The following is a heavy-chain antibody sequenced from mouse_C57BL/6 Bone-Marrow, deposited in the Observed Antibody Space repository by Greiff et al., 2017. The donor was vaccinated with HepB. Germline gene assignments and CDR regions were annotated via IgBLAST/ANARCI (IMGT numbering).Heavy chain of an antibody. D-gene: IGHD1-1*02. CDR2: IYPRSGNT. CDR3: ARGYYGGQGY. CDR1: GYTFTSYG. J-gene: IGHJ2*01. Sequence: QVQLQQSGAELARPGASVKLSCKASGYTFTSYGISWVKQRTGQGLEWIGEIYPRSGNTYYNEKCKGKATLTADKSASTAYMELRSLTSEDSAVYFCARGYYGGQGYWGQGTTLTVSS. V-gene: IGHV1-81*01.